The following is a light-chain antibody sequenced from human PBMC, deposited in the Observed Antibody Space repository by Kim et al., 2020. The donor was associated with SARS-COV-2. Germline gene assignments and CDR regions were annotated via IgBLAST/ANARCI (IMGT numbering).Light chain of an antibody. Sequence: NFMLTQPHSVSESPGKTVTISCTRSSGSIASNYVQWYQQRPGSAPTTVIYEDNQRPSGVPDRFSGSIDSSSNSASLTISGLKTEGEADYYCQSYDSSNQKVFGGGTQLTVL. CDR3: QSYDSSNQKV. J-gene: IGLJ3*02. CDR1: SGSIASNY. CDR2: EDN. V-gene: IGLV6-57*03.